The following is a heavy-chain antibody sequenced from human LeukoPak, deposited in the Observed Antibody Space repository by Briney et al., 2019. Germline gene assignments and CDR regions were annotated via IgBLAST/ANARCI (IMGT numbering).Heavy chain of an antibody. Sequence: PSETLSLTCAVYGGSFSGYYWSWIRQPPGEGLEWIGEINHSGSTNHNPSLKSRVTTSVDTSKNQFSLKLSSVTAADTAVYYCARVRGTYSWYFDLRGRGTLVTVSS. D-gene: IGHD1-26*01. J-gene: IGHJ2*01. V-gene: IGHV4-34*01. CDR1: GGSFSGYY. CDR3: ARVRGTYSWYFDL. CDR2: INHSGST.